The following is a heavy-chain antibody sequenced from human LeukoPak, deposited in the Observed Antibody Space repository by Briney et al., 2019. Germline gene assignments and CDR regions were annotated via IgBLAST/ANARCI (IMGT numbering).Heavy chain of an antibody. V-gene: IGHV1-69*05. CDR1: GGTFSSYA. D-gene: IGHD3-22*01. CDR3: ARDPDYYDSSGYYYWADAFDI. J-gene: IGHJ3*02. Sequence: GASVKASCKASGGTFSSYAISWVRQAPGQGLEWMGGIIPIFGTANYAQKFQGRVTITTDESTSTAYMELSSLRSEDTAVYYCARDPDYYDSSGYYYWADAFDIWGQGTMVTVSS. CDR2: IIPIFGTA.